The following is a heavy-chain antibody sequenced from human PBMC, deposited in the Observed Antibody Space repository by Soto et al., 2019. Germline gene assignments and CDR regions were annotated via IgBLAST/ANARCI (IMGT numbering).Heavy chain of an antibody. CDR3: ARVPDR. J-gene: IGHJ5*02. Sequence: SETLSLTCIFSGCSIRSYYWSWIRQPPGKGLEWIGNVYDSGDTNYNPSLKSRVTISVDRSKNQFSLKLSSVTAADTAVYYCARVPDRWGQGTLVTVSS. CDR1: GCSIRSYY. D-gene: IGHD2-2*01. V-gene: IGHV4-59*12. CDR2: VYDSGDT.